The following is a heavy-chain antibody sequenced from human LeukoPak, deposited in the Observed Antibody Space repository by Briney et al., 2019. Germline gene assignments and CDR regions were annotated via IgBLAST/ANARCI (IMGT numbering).Heavy chain of an antibody. Sequence: SETLSLTCAVYGGSFSGYYWSWIRQPPGKGLEWIGEINHSGSTNYNPSLKSRVTISVDTSKNQFSLKLSSVTAADTAVYYCAREELRDAFDIWGQGTMVTVSS. D-gene: IGHD1-7*01. J-gene: IGHJ3*02. CDR3: AREELRDAFDI. V-gene: IGHV4-34*01. CDR1: GGSFSGYY. CDR2: INHSGST.